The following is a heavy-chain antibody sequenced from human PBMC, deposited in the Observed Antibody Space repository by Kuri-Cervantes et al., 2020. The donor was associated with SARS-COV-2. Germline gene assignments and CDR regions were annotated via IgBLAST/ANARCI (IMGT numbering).Heavy chain of an antibody. D-gene: IGHD2/OR15-2a*01. CDR1: GFTFSGYS. J-gene: IGHJ4*02. V-gene: IGHV3-23*01. CDR3: AKVGLSFDY. Sequence: GESLKISCAASGFTFSGYSMNWIRQAPGKGLEWVSSISGSGVGTYYADSVKGRFTISRDNSKNTLYLQMNSLRAEDSALYYCAKVGLSFDYWGQGTLVTVSS. CDR2: ISGSGVGT.